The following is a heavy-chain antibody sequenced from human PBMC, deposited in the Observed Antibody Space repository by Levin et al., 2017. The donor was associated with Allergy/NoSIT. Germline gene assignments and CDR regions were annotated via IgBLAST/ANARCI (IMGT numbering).Heavy chain of an antibody. V-gene: IGHV3-7*01. Sequence: GGSLRLSCAASGFTFSSYWMSWVRQAPGKGLEWVANIKQDGSEKYYVDSVKGRFTISRDNAKNSLYLQMNSLRAEDTAVYYCARTRYCSGGSCYYLFDYWGQGTLVTVSS. CDR3: ARTRYCSGGSCYYLFDY. J-gene: IGHJ4*02. D-gene: IGHD2-15*01. CDR2: IKQDGSEK. CDR1: GFTFSSYW.